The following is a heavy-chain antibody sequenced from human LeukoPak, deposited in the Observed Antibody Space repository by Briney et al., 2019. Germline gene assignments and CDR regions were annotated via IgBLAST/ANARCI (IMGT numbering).Heavy chain of an antibody. CDR3: ARVSHDGIVGATERFGFDY. J-gene: IGHJ4*02. CDR1: GFTFSSYW. D-gene: IGHD1-26*01. CDR2: IKQDGSEK. V-gene: IGHV3-7*01. Sequence: GGSLRLSCAASGFTFSSYWMSWVRQAPGKGLEWVANIKQDGSEKYYVDSVKGRFTISRDNAKNPLYLQMNSLRAEDTAVYYCARVSHDGIVGATERFGFDYWGQGTLVTVSS.